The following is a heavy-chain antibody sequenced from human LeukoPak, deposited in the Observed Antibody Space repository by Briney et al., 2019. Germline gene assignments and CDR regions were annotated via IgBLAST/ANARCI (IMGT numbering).Heavy chain of an antibody. CDR3: ARDLKRGYSSGRYSWGTGSSNDY. CDR2: FDPKDGET. CDR1: GYTLTELS. V-gene: IGHV1-24*01. D-gene: IGHD6-19*01. J-gene: IGHJ4*02. Sequence: ASVKVSCKVSGYTLTELSMHWVRQAPGKGLEWMGGFDPKDGETIYAQKFQGRVTMTEDTSTDTAYMELSSLRSDDTAVYYCARDLKRGYSSGRYSWGTGSSNDYWGQGTLVTVSS.